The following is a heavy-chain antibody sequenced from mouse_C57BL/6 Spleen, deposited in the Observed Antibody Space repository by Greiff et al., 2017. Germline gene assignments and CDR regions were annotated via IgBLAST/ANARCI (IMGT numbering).Heavy chain of an antibody. CDR2: IHPNSGRT. CDR3: ARDSSGYYFDY. CDR1: GYTFTSYW. J-gene: IGHJ2*01. D-gene: IGHD3-2*02. Sequence: QVQLQQPGAELVKPGASVKLSCKASGYTFTSYWMHWVKQRPGQGLEWIGMIHPNSGRTNYNEKFKSKATLTVDKSSSTAYMHLSSLTSEYSAIYDCARDSSGYYFDYWGQGTTLTVSS. V-gene: IGHV1-64*01.